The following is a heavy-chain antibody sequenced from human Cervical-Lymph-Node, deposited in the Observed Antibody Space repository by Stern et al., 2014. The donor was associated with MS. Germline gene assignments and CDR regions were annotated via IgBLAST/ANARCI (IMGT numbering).Heavy chain of an antibody. V-gene: IGHV4-39*01. CDR1: GGSMKSRSYY. CDR3: ARSQDIVVVSAATVEGYYYFGMDV. CDR2: VYYDGRT. Sequence: QVQLQESGPGLVKPSGTLSLTCTISGGSMKSRSYYWGWIRQPPGKGLEWIGSVYYDGRTYYNPSLTSRVTSSGDTSKKQFSLPLSPAPAADTAVYYCARSQDIVVVSAATVEGYYYFGMDVWGQGTTVTVSS. D-gene: IGHD2-2*01. J-gene: IGHJ6*02.